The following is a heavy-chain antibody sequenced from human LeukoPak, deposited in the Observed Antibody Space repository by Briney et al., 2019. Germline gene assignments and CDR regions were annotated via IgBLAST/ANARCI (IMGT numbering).Heavy chain of an antibody. D-gene: IGHD2-2*01. V-gene: IGHV1-69*05. CDR2: IIPIFGTA. CDR3: ARALRRNIVVVPAAIGY. Sequence: GASVKVSCKASGYTFTGYYMHWVRLAPGQGLEWMGGIIPIFGTANYAQKFQGRVTITTDESTSTAYMELSSLRSEDTAVYYCARALRRNIVVVPAAIGYWGQGTLVTVSS. CDR1: GYTFTGYY. J-gene: IGHJ4*02.